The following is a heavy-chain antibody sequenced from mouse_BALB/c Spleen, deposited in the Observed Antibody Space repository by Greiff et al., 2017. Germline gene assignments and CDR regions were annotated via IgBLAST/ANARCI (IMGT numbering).Heavy chain of an antibody. CDR1: GYSITSGYY. Sequence: EVKLVESGPGLVKPSQSLSLTCSVTGYSITSGYYWNWIRQFPGNKLEWMGYISYDGSNNYNPSLKNRISITRDTSKNQFFLKLNSVTTEDTATYYCAKRGYYGNSYYFDYWGQGTTLTVSS. V-gene: IGHV3-6*02. CDR2: ISYDGSN. J-gene: IGHJ2*01. CDR3: AKRGYYGNSYYFDY. D-gene: IGHD2-1*01.